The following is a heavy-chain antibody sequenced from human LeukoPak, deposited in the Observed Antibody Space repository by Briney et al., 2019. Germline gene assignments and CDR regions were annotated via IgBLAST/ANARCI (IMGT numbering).Heavy chain of an antibody. CDR2: IIPIFGTA. Sequence: GASVKVSCKASGGTFSSYAISWVRQAPGQGLEWMGGIIPIFGTANYAQKFQGRVTITADESTSTAYMELSSLRSEDTAVYYCAAEFGGPWRRDYWGQGTLVTVSS. CDR1: GGTFSSYA. D-gene: IGHD3-16*01. CDR3: AAEFGGPWRRDY. J-gene: IGHJ4*02. V-gene: IGHV1-69*13.